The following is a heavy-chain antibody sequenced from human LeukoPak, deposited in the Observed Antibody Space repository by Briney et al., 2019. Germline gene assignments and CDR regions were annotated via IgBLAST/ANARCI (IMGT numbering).Heavy chain of an antibody. CDR2: ISGSGGST. CDR3: AKDRVLVGATDRVY. D-gene: IGHD1-26*01. CDR1: GFTFSSYG. J-gene: IGHJ4*02. V-gene: IGHV3-23*01. Sequence: PGGSLRLSCAASGFTFSSYGMSWVRQAPGKGLEWVSAISGSGGSTYYADSVKGRFTISRDNSKNTLYLQMNSLRAEDTAVYYCAKDRVLVGATDRVYWGQGTLVTVSS.